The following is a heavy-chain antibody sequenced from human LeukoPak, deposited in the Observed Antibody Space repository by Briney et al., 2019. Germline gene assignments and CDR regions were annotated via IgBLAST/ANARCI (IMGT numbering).Heavy chain of an antibody. CDR1: GYTFTGYY. V-gene: IGHV1-46*01. D-gene: IGHD1-26*01. CDR3: ARDPLRGIVGPQTFDY. J-gene: IGHJ4*02. Sequence: GASVKVSCKASGYTFTGYYMHWVRQAPGQGLEWMGMINPSDVSTSYAQKFQGRVTMTRDMSTTTVYMELTSLRSEDTAVYYCARDPLRGIVGPQTFDYWGQGTLVTVSS. CDR2: INPSDVST.